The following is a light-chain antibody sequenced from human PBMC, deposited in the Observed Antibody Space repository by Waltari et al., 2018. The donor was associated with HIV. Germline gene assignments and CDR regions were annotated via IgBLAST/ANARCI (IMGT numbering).Light chain of an antibody. CDR3: QSYDISLTGLWV. J-gene: IGLJ3*02. CDR2: GDT. Sequence: TQPPSVSGAPGQSVSISCSGNASNIGAGFDVHWYLQSPRTAPKLVIYGDTVRPSGVTDRFSGSRSLNSVSLDISGLRAEEAGDYYCQSYDISLTGLWVFGGGTKLTVL. V-gene: IGLV1-40*01. CDR1: ASNIGAGFD.